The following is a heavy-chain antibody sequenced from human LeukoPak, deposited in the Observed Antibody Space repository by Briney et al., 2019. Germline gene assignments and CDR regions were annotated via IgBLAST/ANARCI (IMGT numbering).Heavy chain of an antibody. D-gene: IGHD3-10*01. V-gene: IGHV3-23*01. CDR2: ISGSGGST. J-gene: IGHJ4*02. CDR3: AKGPADYYGSGSYPLDY. Sequence: PGGSLRLSCAASGFTFSSYAMSWVRQAPGKGLEWVSAISGSGGSTYYADSVKGRFTISRDNSKNTLYLQMNSLRAEDTAVYYCAKGPADYYGSGSYPLDYWGQGTLVAVSS. CDR1: GFTFSSYA.